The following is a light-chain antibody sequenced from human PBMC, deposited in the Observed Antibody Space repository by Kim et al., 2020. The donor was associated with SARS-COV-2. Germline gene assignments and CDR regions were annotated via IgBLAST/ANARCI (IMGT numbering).Light chain of an antibody. Sequence: QSVLTQSPSASGTPGQRVTISCSGSNSDIGSNTVSWFQQFPGTAPKLLIYRNDRRPSGVPDRFSGSKSGTSASLAISGLQSEDEADYYCAAWDDRLNAYVFGVGTKVTVL. CDR1: NSDIGSNT. CDR2: RND. V-gene: IGLV1-44*01. CDR3: AAWDDRLNAYV. J-gene: IGLJ1*01.